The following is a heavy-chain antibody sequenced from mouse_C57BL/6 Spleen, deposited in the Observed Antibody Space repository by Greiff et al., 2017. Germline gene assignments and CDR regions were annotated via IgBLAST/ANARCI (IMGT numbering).Heavy chain of an antibody. CDR1: GYSITSGYD. J-gene: IGHJ3*01. CDR3: AREDYGSFSY. V-gene: IGHV3-1*01. D-gene: IGHD1-1*01. Sequence: EVKLVESGPGMVKPSQSLSLTCTVTGYSITSGYDWHWIRHFPGNKLEWMGYISYSGSTNYNPSLKSRISITHDTSKNHFFLTLNSVTTEDTATYYCAREDYGSFSYWGQGTLVTVSA. CDR2: ISYSGST.